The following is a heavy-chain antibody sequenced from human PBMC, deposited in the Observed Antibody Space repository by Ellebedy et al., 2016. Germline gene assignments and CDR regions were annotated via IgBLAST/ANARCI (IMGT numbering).Heavy chain of an antibody. V-gene: IGHV3-33*01. CDR1: GFTFSDYV. J-gene: IGHJ6*02. D-gene: IGHD7-27*01. CDR3: ARGTGNWVFYGLDV. CDR2: IWHDGRNI. Sequence: GGSLRLSXAASGFTFSDYVMHWVRQAPGKGPEWVAVIWHDGRNIAYSDSVRGRFTISRDNFKNTLYLQINSLRGDDTGVYYCARGTGNWVFYGLDVWGLGTTVTVSS.